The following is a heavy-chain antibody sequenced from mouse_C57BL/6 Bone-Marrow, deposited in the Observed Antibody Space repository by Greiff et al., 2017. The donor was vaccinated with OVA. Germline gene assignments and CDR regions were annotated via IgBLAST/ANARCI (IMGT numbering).Heavy chain of an antibody. V-gene: IGHV5-17*01. CDR1: GFTFSDYG. CDR2: ISSGSSTF. CDR3: ARPWRDSHYFDY. J-gene: IGHJ2*01. Sequence: EVQLVESGGGLVKPGGSLKLSCAASGFTFSDYGMHWVRQAPEKGLEWVAYISSGSSTFYYADTVKGRFTISRDNAKNTLFLQMTSLRSEDTAVYYCARPWRDSHYFDYWGQGTTLTVSS.